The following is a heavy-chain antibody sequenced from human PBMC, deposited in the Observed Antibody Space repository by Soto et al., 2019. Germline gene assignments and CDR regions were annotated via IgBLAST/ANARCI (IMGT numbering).Heavy chain of an antibody. CDR3: VKDRRGSFRAFDY. V-gene: IGHV3-64D*08. CDR2: ISSNGGST. J-gene: IGHJ4*02. Sequence: GGSLRLSCSASGFTFSSFAMHWVRQASGKGLEYVSAISSNGGSTSYADSVRGRFIISRDNTQNTLYLQMSGLRTEDTAVYYCVKDRRGSFRAFDYWGQGTVVTVSS. D-gene: IGHD3-10*01. CDR1: GFTFSSFA.